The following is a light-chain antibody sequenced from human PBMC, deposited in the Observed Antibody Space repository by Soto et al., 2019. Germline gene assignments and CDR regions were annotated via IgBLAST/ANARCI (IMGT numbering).Light chain of an antibody. CDR3: QQYGTSPWT. CDR2: GTC. J-gene: IGKJ1*01. V-gene: IGKV3-20*01. CDR1: QRFSSTY. Sequence: IVLTHSPGTLSLSPGVRATLSWRASQRFSSTYLAWYQQKPLQTPSLLTYGTCSRATGIAERFSGSGCGTDFSLTISRLEPEDFALYFCQQYGTSPWTFGQGTKVDIK.